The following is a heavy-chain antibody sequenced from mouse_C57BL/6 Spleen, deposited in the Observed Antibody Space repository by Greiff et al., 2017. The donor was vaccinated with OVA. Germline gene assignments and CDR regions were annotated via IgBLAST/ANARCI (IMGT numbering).Heavy chain of an antibody. Sequence: EVQLQQSGPELVKPGASVKISCKASGYTFTDYYMNWVKQSHGKSLEWIGDINPNNGGTSYNQKFKGKATLTVDKSSSTAYMELRSLTSEDSAVYYCARRGSNYGDYWGQGTTLTVSS. J-gene: IGHJ2*01. CDR2: INPNNGGT. CDR1: GYTFTDYY. V-gene: IGHV1-26*01. CDR3: ARRGSNYGDY. D-gene: IGHD2-5*01.